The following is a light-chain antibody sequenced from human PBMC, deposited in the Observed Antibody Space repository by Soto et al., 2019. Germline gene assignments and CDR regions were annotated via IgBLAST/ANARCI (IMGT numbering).Light chain of an antibody. CDR1: QSISSN. V-gene: IGKV3-15*01. CDR2: RTS. Sequence: EIVMTQSPATLSVSPGERATLSCRASQSISSNLAWYQQKPGQAPRLLMFRTSRRATVFPASFSGSGSGTEFNLTTSSLQSEDFGVYYCQQYNNWPRATFGGGTKVEIK. J-gene: IGKJ4*01. CDR3: QQYNNWPRAT.